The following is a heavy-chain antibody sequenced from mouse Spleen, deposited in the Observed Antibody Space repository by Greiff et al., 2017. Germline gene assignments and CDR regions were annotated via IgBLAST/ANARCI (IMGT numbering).Heavy chain of an antibody. CDR1: GFNIKDDY. CDR2: IDPENGDT. V-gene: IGHV14-4*01. D-gene: IGHD4-1*01. CDR3: TKTGPGNY. Sequence: EVKLMESGAELVRPGASVKLSCTASGFNIKDDYMHWVKQRPEQGLEWIGWIDPENGDTEYASKFQGKATITADTSSNTAYLQLSSLTSEDTAVYYCTKTGPGNYWGQGTTLTVSS. J-gene: IGHJ2*01.